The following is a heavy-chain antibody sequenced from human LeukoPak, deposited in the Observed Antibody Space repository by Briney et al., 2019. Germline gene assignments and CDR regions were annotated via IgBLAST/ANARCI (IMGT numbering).Heavy chain of an antibody. CDR3: ARDSGTTGEVKFDP. Sequence: SETLSLTCTVSGYSISSDYYWGWIRQPPGKGLEWIGEIYHSGSTNYNPSLKSRVTISVDKSKNQFSLKLISVTAADTAVYYCARDSGTTGEVKFDPWGQGMLVTVSS. D-gene: IGHD3-10*01. CDR2: IYHSGST. CDR1: GYSISSDYY. V-gene: IGHV4-38-2*02. J-gene: IGHJ5*02.